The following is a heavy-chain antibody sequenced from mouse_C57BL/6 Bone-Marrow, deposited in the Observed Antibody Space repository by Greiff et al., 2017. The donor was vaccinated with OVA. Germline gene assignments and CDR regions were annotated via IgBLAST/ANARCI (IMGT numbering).Heavy chain of an antibody. CDR2: INPSTGGT. V-gene: IGHV1-42*01. Sequence: EVQLQQSGPELVKPGASVKISCKASGYSFTGYYMNWVKQSPEKSLEWIGEINPSTGGTTYNQKFKAKATLTGDKSSSTAYMQLKSLTSEDSAVYYCARGVTTPAYWGQGTLVTVSA. D-gene: IGHD2-2*01. CDR1: GYSFTGYY. CDR3: ARGVTTPAY. J-gene: IGHJ3*01.